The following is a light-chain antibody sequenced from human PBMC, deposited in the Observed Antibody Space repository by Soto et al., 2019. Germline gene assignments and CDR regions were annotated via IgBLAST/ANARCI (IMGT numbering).Light chain of an antibody. V-gene: IGKV3-15*01. CDR1: QSVSSN. CDR2: GAS. J-gene: IGKJ2*01. Sequence: EIVMTQSPATLSVSPGERATLSCRASQSVSSNFAWYQQKPGQPPRILIYGASTRATGIPARFSGRGSGTEFTLTISRLQSDDFAVYYCQHHNNWPYTFGQGTKLEIK. CDR3: QHHNNWPYT.